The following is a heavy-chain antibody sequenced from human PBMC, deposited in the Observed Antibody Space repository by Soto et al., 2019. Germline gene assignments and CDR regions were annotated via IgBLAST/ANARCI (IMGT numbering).Heavy chain of an antibody. D-gene: IGHD6-19*01. CDR3: ARRTAAGWFDAFDI. V-gene: IGHV4-34*01. CDR1: GGSFSGYY. Sequence: PSETLSLTCAVYGGSFSGYYWSWIRQPPGKGLEWIGEINHSGSTNYNPSLKSRVTISVDTSKNQFSLKLSSVTAADTAVYYCARRTAAGWFDAFDIWGQGTMVTVSS. CDR2: INHSGST. J-gene: IGHJ3*02.